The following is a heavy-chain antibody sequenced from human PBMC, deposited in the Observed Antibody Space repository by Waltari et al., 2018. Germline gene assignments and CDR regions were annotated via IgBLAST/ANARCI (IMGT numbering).Heavy chain of an antibody. CDR1: GYTFTSYY. Sequence: VQLVPSGSEVKKPGASVQVSCKASGYTFTSYYMHWVRQAPGQGLEWMGIINPSGGSTSYAQKFQGRVTMTRDTSTSTVYMELSSLRSEDTAVYYCARGKDYYDSSGYPSPDYWGQGTLVTVSS. J-gene: IGHJ4*02. CDR2: INPSGGST. D-gene: IGHD3-22*01. CDR3: ARGKDYYDSSGYPSPDY. V-gene: IGHV1-46*01.